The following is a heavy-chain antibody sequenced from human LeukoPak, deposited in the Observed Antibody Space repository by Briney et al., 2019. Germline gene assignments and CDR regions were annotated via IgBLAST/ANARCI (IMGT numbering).Heavy chain of an antibody. J-gene: IGHJ5*02. D-gene: IGHD4-17*01. Sequence: ASVKVSCKASGYTFTSYGISWVRQAPGQGLEWMGWISAYNGNTNYAQKLQGRVTMTTDTSTSTAYMELRSLRSDDTAVYYCARVLDYGDYVDYWFDPWGQGTLVTVSS. CDR3: ARVLDYGDYVDYWFDP. CDR2: ISAYNGNT. V-gene: IGHV1-18*01. CDR1: GYTFTSYG.